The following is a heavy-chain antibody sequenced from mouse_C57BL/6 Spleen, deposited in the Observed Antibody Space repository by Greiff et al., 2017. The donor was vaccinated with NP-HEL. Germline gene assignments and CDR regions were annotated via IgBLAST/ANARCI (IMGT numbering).Heavy chain of an antibody. CDR2: IDPSDSYT. J-gene: IGHJ3*01. Sequence: VQLQQPGAELVMPGASVKLSCTASGYNFTSYWMHWVKQRPGQGLEWIGEIDPSDSYTNYNQKFKGKSTLTVDKSSSTAYMQLSSLTSEDSAVYYCARVYGYDGGFAYWGQGTLVTVSA. CDR1: GYNFTSYW. CDR3: ARVYGYDGGFAY. V-gene: IGHV1-69*01. D-gene: IGHD2-2*01.